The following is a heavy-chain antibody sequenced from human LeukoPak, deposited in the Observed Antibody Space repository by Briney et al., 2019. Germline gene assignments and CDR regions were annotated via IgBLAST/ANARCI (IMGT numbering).Heavy chain of an antibody. CDR1: GFTFNSYA. J-gene: IGHJ4*02. V-gene: IGHV3-23*01. CDR3: AKGRTVTAIDY. CDR2: ISGSGGST. D-gene: IGHD2-21*02. Sequence: GGSLRLSCAASGFTFNSYAMSWVRQAPGKGLEWVSVISGSGGSTYSADSVKGRFTISRDNSKNTLYLQMNSLRAEDTALYYCAKGRTVTAIDYWGQGTLVTVSS.